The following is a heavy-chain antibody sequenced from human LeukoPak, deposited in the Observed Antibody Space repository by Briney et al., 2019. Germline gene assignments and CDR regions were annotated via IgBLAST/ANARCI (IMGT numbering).Heavy chain of an antibody. CDR1: GGSISSGSYY. V-gene: IGHV4-61*02. J-gene: IGHJ4*02. CDR3: ARDGTYYDSSGYEY. CDR2: IYTSGST. D-gene: IGHD3-22*01. Sequence: PSEALSLTCTVSGGSISSGSYYWSWIRQPAGKGLEWIGRIYTSGSTNYNPSLKSRVTISVDTSKNQFSLKLSSVTAADTAVYYCARDGTYYDSSGYEYWGQGTLVTVSS.